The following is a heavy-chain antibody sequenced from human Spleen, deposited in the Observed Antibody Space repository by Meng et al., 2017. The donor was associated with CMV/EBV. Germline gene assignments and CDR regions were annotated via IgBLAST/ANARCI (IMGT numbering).Heavy chain of an antibody. CDR2: MHYSGNS. J-gene: IGHJ4*02. Sequence: SETLSLTCTVSGDSFSPYYWTWIRQPPGKGLEWLGYMHYSGNSDYHPSLKSRVTISVDTSKKQFSLTLSSVTAADTAMYYCARGGDSTISGRRYFDYWGQGTLVTVSS. CDR3: ARGGDSTISGRRYFDY. CDR1: GDSFSPYY. V-gene: IGHV4-59*01. D-gene: IGHD4/OR15-4a*01.